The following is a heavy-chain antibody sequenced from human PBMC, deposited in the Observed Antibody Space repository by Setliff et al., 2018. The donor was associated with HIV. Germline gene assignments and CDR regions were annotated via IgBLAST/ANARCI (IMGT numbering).Heavy chain of an antibody. CDR1: GVSITSYY. Sequence: SETLSLTCTVSGVSITSYYWSWVRQVPGKGLEWIGNTYYGGSTDYSKYNPSVKSRATISVDIYRKQLSLNLRSVTAVDTAVYYCARDFRYDTSGSLTGYGLDVWGQGTTVTVSS. D-gene: IGHD3-22*01. CDR3: ARDFRYDTSGSLTGYGLDV. V-gene: IGHV4-59*01. CDR2: TYYGGSTDYS. J-gene: IGHJ6*02.